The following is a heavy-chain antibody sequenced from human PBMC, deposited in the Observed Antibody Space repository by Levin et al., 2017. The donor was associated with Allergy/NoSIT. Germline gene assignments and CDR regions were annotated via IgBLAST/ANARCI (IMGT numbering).Heavy chain of an antibody. CDR2: IYHSGST. D-gene: IGHD6-13*01. J-gene: IGHJ4*02. CDR1: GGSISSSNW. Sequence: PGGSLRLSCAVSGGSISSSNWWSWVRQPPGKGLEWIGEIYHSGSTNYNPSLKSRVTISVDKSKNQFSLKLSSVTAADTAVYYCVSTAVYSSSWYYDYWGQGTLVTVSS. CDR3: VSTAVYSSSWYYDY. V-gene: IGHV4-4*02.